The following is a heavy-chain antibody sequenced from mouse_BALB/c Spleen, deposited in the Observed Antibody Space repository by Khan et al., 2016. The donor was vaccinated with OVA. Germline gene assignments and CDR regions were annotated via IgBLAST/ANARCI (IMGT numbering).Heavy chain of an antibody. V-gene: IGHV9-3-1*01. CDR3: ARPPYVSYVLDN. J-gene: IGHJ4*01. CDR1: GHTFTKFG. CDR2: INTYTGEP. D-gene: IGHD1-1*01. Sequence: QIQLVQSGPEVKTPGETVKISCKASGHTFTKFGMNWVKQAPGKGLKWMGWINTYTGEPTYADDFNGRFAFSLETSASTAYLQIHNLKNEDTATYFWARPPYVSYVLDNWGQGTSVTVSS.